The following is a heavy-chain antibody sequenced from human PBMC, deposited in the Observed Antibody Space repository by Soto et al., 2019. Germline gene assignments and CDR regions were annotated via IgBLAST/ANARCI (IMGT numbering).Heavy chain of an antibody. CDR1: GGTFSSYS. CDR3: ARANRGYSYGSYFDY. Sequence: PSVKVSCKASGGTFSSYSISWVRQPHGKGLEWMGGIIPIFGTANYAQKFQGRVTITADESTSTAYMELSSLRSEDTAVYYCARANRGYSYGSYFDYWGQGTLVTVSS. J-gene: IGHJ4*02. CDR2: IIPIFGTA. D-gene: IGHD5-18*01. V-gene: IGHV1-69*13.